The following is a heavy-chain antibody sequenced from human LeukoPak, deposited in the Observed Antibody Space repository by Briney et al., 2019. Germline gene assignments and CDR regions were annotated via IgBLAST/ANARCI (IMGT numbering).Heavy chain of an antibody. D-gene: IGHD2-2*01. Sequence: SETLSLTCTVSGGSISSSSYCWGWLRQPPGKGLEWIGSIYYSGSTYYNPSLKSRVTISVDTSKNQFSLKLSSVTAADTAVYDCARQLGYCSSTSCYADKVDYWGQGTLVTVSS. J-gene: IGHJ4*02. V-gene: IGHV4-39*01. CDR1: GGSISSSSYC. CDR3: ARQLGYCSSTSCYADKVDY. CDR2: IYYSGST.